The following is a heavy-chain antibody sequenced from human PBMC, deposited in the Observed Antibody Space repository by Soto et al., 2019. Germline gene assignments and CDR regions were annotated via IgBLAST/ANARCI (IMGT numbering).Heavy chain of an antibody. CDR1: GFTFDDYA. V-gene: IGHV3-9*01. D-gene: IGHD3-10*01. CDR3: AKGGTYYYGLGTRGGPFDY. CDR2: ISWNSGSI. J-gene: IGHJ4*02. Sequence: GGSLRLSCAASGFTFDDYAMHWVRQAPGKGLEWVSGISWNSGSIGYADSVKGRFTISRDNAKNSLYLQMNSLRAEDTALYYCAKGGTYYYGLGTRGGPFDYWGQGTLVTVSS.